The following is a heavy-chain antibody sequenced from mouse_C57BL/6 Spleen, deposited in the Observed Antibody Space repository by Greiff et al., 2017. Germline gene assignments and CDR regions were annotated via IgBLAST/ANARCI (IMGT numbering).Heavy chain of an antibody. CDR2: ISDGGSYT. CDR1: GFTFSSYA. Sequence: EVKVVESGGGLVKPGGSLKLSCAASGFTFSSYAMSWVRQTPEKRLEWVATISDGGSYTYYPDNVKGRFTISRDNAKNNLYLQMSHLKSEDTAMYYCAREYGYTRYFDVWGTGTTVTVSS. V-gene: IGHV5-4*01. J-gene: IGHJ1*03. D-gene: IGHD2-2*01. CDR3: AREYGYTRYFDV.